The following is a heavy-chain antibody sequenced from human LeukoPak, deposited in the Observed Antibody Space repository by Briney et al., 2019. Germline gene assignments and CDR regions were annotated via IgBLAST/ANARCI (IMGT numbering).Heavy chain of an antibody. V-gene: IGHV1-8*01. CDR1: GYILGHYD. CDR3: VRVKPAPTVSFDP. CDR2: INPNSLIP. J-gene: IGHJ5*02. Sequence: ASVKVSCKASGYILGHYDINWVRQAPGQGLEYIGWINPNSLIPGYARKFRGRVILTMDTSIRTAYMELSGLTYDDTAIYYCVRVKPAPTVSFDPWGQGTLVTVSS. D-gene: IGHD4-17*01.